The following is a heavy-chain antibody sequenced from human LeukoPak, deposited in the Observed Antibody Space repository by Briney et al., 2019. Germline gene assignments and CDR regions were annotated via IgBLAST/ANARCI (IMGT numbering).Heavy chain of an antibody. Sequence: GGSLRLSCAASGFTFSSYWMHWVRQAPGKGLVWVSRINSDGSSTSYADSVKGRFTISRDNAKNTLYLQMNSLRAEDTAVYYCARVMKRGSYYVFWGQGTLVTVSS. V-gene: IGHV3-74*01. CDR2: INSDGSST. D-gene: IGHD1-26*01. J-gene: IGHJ4*02. CDR3: ARVMKRGSYYVF. CDR1: GFTFSSYW.